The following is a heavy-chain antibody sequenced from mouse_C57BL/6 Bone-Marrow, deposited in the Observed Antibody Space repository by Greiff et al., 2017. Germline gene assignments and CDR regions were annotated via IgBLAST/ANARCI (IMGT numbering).Heavy chain of an antibody. Sequence: EVQLMESGGGLVQPGGSLKLSCAASGFTFSDYYMYWVRQTPEKRLEWVAYISNGGGSTYYPDTVKGRFTISRDNAKNTMYLQMSRLKSEDTAMYYCARRGTIITFDYWGQGTTLTVSS. CDR2: ISNGGGST. CDR1: GFTFSDYY. D-gene: IGHD2-4*01. CDR3: ARRGTIITFDY. J-gene: IGHJ2*01. V-gene: IGHV5-12*01.